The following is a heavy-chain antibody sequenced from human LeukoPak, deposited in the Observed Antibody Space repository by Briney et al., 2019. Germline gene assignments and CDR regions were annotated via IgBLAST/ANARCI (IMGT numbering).Heavy chain of an antibody. V-gene: IGHV4-34*01. CDR3: ARGIPVYGVIMIYYSYYMDV. CDR2: INHSGST. CDR1: GGSFSGYY. Sequence: KPSETLSLTCAVYGGSFSGYYWSWIRQPPGKGLEWIGEINHSGSTSYNPSLKSRVTISVDTSKNQFSLKLNSVTAADTAVYYCARGIPVYGVIMIYYSYYMDVWGKGTTVTVSS. D-gene: IGHD3-3*01. J-gene: IGHJ6*03.